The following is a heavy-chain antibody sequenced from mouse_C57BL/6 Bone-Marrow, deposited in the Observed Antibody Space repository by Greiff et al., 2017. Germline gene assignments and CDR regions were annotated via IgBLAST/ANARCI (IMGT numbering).Heavy chain of an antibody. Sequence: EVKLVESGGGLVKPGGSLKLSCAASGFTFSSYTMSWVRQTPEKRLEWVATIIGGGGNTYYPDSVKGRFTISRVNAKNTLYLQMSSLRSEDTALYYCAGGYYYGGAYWGQGTLVTVSA. D-gene: IGHD1-1*01. J-gene: IGHJ3*01. V-gene: IGHV5-9*01. CDR2: IIGGGGNT. CDR1: GFTFSSYT. CDR3: AGGYYYGGAY.